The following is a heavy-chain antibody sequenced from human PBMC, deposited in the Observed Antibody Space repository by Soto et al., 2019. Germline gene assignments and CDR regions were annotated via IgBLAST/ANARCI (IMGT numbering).Heavy chain of an antibody. CDR1: GYSFTSYW. CDR2: IYPGDSDT. V-gene: IGHV5-51*01. Sequence: GESLKISCKGSGYSFTSYWIGWVRQMPGKGLEWMGIIYPGDSDTRYSPSFQGQVTISADKSISTAYLQWSSLKASDTAMYYCAIRSIAARPDYYYYYGMDVWGQGTTVTVSS. D-gene: IGHD6-6*01. CDR3: AIRSIAARPDYYYYYGMDV. J-gene: IGHJ6*02.